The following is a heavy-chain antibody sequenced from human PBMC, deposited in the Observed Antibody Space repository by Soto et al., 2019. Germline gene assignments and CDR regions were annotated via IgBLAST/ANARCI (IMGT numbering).Heavy chain of an antibody. Sequence: EVQLLESGGGLVQPGGSLRLSCAASGFPFSSHAMNWVRQAPGKGLEWVSLISATSVSTYYADSVKGRFYISRDNSKDTLDPQLNSLRAEDTAVYYCAMATLGATRADYWGQGTLVTVSS. CDR3: AMATLGATRADY. D-gene: IGHD1-26*01. V-gene: IGHV3-23*01. CDR1: GFPFSSHA. CDR2: ISATSVST. J-gene: IGHJ4*02.